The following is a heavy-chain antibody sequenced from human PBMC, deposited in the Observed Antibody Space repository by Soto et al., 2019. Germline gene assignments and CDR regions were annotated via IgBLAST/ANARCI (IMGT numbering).Heavy chain of an antibody. V-gene: IGHV4-30-4*01. CDR3: DSGYSSGWYDY. D-gene: IGHD6-19*01. J-gene: IGHJ4*02. CDR2: IYYSGST. Sequence: SETLSLTCTVSGGSISSGDYYWSWIRQPPGKGLEWIGYIYYSGSTYYNPSLKSRVTISVDTSKNQFSLKLSSVTAADTAVYYCDSGYSSGWYDYWGQGTLVTVSS. CDR1: GGSISSGDYY.